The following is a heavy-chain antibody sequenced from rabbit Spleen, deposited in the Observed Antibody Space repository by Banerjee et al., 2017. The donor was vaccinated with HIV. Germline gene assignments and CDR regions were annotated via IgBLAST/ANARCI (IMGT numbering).Heavy chain of an antibody. CDR3: ARVSSSASGFFTL. D-gene: IGHD1-1*01. CDR1: GFDFSHYG. V-gene: IGHV1S47*01. Sequence: QEQLVESGGGLVQPGGSLKLSCKASGFDFSHYGVSWVRQAPGKGLEWIGFIDPLFGSTYYTNWVHGRFTVSSHNAQNTLFLHLNSLTAADTATYFCARVSSSASGFFTLWGPGTLVTVS. CDR2: IDPLFGST. J-gene: IGHJ4*01.